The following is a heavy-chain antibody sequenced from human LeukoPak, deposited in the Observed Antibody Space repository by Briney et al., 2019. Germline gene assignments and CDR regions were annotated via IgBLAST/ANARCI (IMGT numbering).Heavy chain of an antibody. Sequence: SETLSLTCVVSGYSINNGYHRGWIRQPPGKGLEWIASIYFTDSTYYNPSLKSRVTMSVDTSKNQFSLKLTSVTAADTAIYYCARDFPLLSNNYFGMDVWGKGTTVTVSS. D-gene: IGHD2/OR15-2a*01. V-gene: IGHV4-38-2*02. CDR3: ARDFPLLSNNYFGMDV. J-gene: IGHJ6*04. CDR2: IYFTDST. CDR1: GYSINNGYH.